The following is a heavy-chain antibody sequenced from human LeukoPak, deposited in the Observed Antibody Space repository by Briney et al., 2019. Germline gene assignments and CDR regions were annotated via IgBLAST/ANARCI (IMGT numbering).Heavy chain of an antibody. D-gene: IGHD6-19*01. Sequence: GGSLRLSCAASGFTFSSYEMNWVRQAPGKGLEWVLYISSSGSTIYYADSVKGRFTISRDNAKNSLYLQMNSLRAEDTAVYYCARDSSGWPFDYWGQGTLVTVSS. J-gene: IGHJ4*02. CDR2: ISSSGSTI. CDR1: GFTFSSYE. CDR3: ARDSSGWPFDY. V-gene: IGHV3-48*03.